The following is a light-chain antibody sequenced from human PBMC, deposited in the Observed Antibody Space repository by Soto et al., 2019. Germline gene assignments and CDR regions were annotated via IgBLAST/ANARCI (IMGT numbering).Light chain of an antibody. V-gene: IGLV1-40*01. CDR3: QSYDNSLSASGV. CDR2: GDT. CDR1: SSNIGAGYD. Sequence: QAVVTQPPSVSGAPGQRVTISCTGSSSNIGAGYDVHWYQHLPGAAPKLLIYGDTNRPSGVPDRFSGSKSGTSASLAITGLQAEDEADYYCQSYDNSLSASGVFGGGTKVTVL. J-gene: IGLJ3*02.